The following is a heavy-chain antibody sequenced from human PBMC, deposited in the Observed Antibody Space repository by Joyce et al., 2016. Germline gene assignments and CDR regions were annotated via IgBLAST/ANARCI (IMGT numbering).Heavy chain of an antibody. CDR1: GLTLSNYG. Sequence: QVQLVESGGGVVQPGRSLRLAWAASGLTLSNYGLHWVRQAPGKGLEWVAVISYDGIYKYYADSVKGRFTISRDNSKNTVFLEMNSLRTEDTAVYYCAKILTATYSSGWFLDYWGQGTLVTVSS. V-gene: IGHV3-30*18. J-gene: IGHJ4*02. CDR3: AKILTATYSSGWFLDY. D-gene: IGHD6-25*01. CDR2: ISYDGIYK.